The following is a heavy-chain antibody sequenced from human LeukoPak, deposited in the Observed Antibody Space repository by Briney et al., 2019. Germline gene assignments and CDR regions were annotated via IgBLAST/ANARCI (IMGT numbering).Heavy chain of an antibody. D-gene: IGHD4-17*01. V-gene: IGHV3-30*02. Sequence: GGSLRLSCAASGFTFSSYGMHWVRQAPGKGLEWVAVIWYDGSNKYYADSVKGRFTISRDNSKNTLYLQMNSLRAEDTAVYYCAKSAPTVTTGYWGQGTLVTVSS. J-gene: IGHJ4*02. CDR3: AKSAPTVTTGY. CDR2: IWYDGSNK. CDR1: GFTFSSYG.